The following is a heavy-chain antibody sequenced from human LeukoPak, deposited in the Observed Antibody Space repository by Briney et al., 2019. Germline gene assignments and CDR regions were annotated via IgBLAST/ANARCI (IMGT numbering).Heavy chain of an antibody. CDR3: AKGTGHYYYYYMDV. CDR2: LSGSGAGT. D-gene: IGHD7-27*01. CDR1: GFTFSNYA. Sequence: GGSLRLSCAASGFTFSNYAMSWVRQAPGKGLEWVSGLSGSGAGTYYADSVKGRFTIARDNSKNTLHLQMNSLRAEDTAVYYCAKGTGHYYYYYMDVWGKGTTVTVSS. V-gene: IGHV3-23*01. J-gene: IGHJ6*03.